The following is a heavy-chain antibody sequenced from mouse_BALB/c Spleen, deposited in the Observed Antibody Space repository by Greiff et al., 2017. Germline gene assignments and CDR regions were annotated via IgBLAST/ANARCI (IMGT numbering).Heavy chain of an antibody. CDR1: GYTFTSYW. V-gene: IGHV1-69*02. D-gene: IGHD1-1*01. CDR3: TRSQSSYGSSYWYFDV. CDR2: IYPSDSYT. J-gene: IGHJ1*01. Sequence: QVQLKQSGAELVRPGASVKLSCKASGYTFTSYWINWVKQRPGQGLEWIGNIYPSDSYTNYNQKFKDKATLTVDKSSSTAYMQLSSPTSEDSAVYYCTRSQSSYGSSYWYFDVWGAGTTVTVSS.